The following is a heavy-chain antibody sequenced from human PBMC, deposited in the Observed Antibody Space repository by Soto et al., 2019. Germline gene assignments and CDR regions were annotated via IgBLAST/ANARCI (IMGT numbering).Heavy chain of an antibody. V-gene: IGHV1-69*08. Sequence: QVQLGQSGAEVKKPGSSVRVSCRSSGDTFSSYIVNWLRLAPGRGLEWMGRVIPVLTTTDYAQNFRGRVTISADRSTNTVYLDLSSLRSDDTADYYCARRRYCGYDCYHKHYYAMDVWGEGSLVTVAS. CDR2: VIPVLTTT. CDR1: GDTFSSYI. D-gene: IGHD2-21*02. J-gene: IGHJ6*04. CDR3: ARRRYCGYDCYHKHYYAMDV.